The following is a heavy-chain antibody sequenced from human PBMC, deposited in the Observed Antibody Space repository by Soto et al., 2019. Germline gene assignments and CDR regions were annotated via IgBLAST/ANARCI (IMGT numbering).Heavy chain of an antibody. D-gene: IGHD5-12*01. CDR2: IIPIFGKA. CDR1: GGTFSSYA. Sequence: QVQLVQSGAEVKKPGSSVKVSCKASGGTFSSYAISWVRQAPGQGLEWMGGIIPIFGKANYAQKFQGRVTITEDESTSTAYLELSSLRSEDTAVYYCASGRGYSCYEGYYYYGMDVWGQGTTVTVSS. J-gene: IGHJ6*02. V-gene: IGHV1-69*01. CDR3: ASGRGYSCYEGYYYYGMDV.